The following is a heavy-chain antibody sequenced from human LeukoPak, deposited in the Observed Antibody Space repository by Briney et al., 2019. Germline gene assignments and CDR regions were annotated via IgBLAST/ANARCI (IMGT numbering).Heavy chain of an antibody. CDR1: GGSISSYY. CDR2: IYYSGST. CDR3: ARDRQTGDAFDI. J-gene: IGHJ3*02. Sequence: PSETLSLTCTVSGGSISSYYWSWLRQPPGKGLEWIGYIYYSGSTNYNPSLKSRVTISVDTSENQFSLKLSSVTAADTAVYYCARDRQTGDAFDIWGQGTMVTVSS. V-gene: IGHV4-59*01. D-gene: IGHD7-27*01.